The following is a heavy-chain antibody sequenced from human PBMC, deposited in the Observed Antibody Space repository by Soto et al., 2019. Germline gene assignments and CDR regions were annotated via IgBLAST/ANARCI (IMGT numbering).Heavy chain of an antibody. V-gene: IGHV3-23*01. CDR2: ISGSGGTI. Sequence: EVQVLESGGGLVQPGGSLRLSCVASRFTFSDFAMSWVRQAPGKGLEWVSSISGSGGTIYYADSVKGRFTISRDNSNNTLYLQMHSLRADDTAVYFCAKLRGSGWYFHYWGQGTLVAVSS. J-gene: IGHJ4*02. CDR3: AKLRGSGWYFHY. D-gene: IGHD6-19*01. CDR1: RFTFSDFA.